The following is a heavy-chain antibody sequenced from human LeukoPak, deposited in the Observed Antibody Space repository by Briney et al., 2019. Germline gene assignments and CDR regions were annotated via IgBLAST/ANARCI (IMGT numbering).Heavy chain of an antibody. CDR3: AKSCCSTSSCYGGFDC. J-gene: IGHJ4*02. CDR1: GFTFSTYA. Sequence: PGGCLRLSCAASGFTFSTYAMSWVRQAPGKGLEWVSGISGSGGTTYYADSVKGRFTISRDNSKNTLYLQMNSLRAEDTAVYYCAKSCCSTSSCYGGFDCWGQGTLVTVSP. CDR2: ISGSGGTT. V-gene: IGHV3-23*01. D-gene: IGHD2-2*01.